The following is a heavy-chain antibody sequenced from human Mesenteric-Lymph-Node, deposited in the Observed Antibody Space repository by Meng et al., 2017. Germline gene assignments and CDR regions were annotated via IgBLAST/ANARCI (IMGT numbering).Heavy chain of an antibody. CDR2: IYNSGST. CDR3: ARGQKGYFDL. V-gene: IGHV4-30-4*01. Sequence: QVHLPQWGAGLLKPSQTLSLTCTVSGGSISSSNYYWSWIRQPPGKGLEWSGHIYNSGSTYYNPSLKSRITISVDTSKNQFSLKLSSVTAADTAVYYCARGQKGYFDLWGRGTLVTVSS. CDR1: GGSISSSNYY. J-gene: IGHJ2*01.